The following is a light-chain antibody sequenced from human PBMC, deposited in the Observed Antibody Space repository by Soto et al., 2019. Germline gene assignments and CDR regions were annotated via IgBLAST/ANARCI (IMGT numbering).Light chain of an antibody. CDR3: SSYTSSGTLV. CDR2: EVS. V-gene: IGLV2-14*01. CDR1: TTDIRRYNY. Sequence: QSALTQPASVSGSPGQSITISCTGTTTDIRRYNYVSWYQHHPDKAPKLILYEVSNRPSGVSDRFSGSKSGTTASLTISGFQPEDEASYYCSSYTSSGTLVFGGGTKLTVL. J-gene: IGLJ2*01.